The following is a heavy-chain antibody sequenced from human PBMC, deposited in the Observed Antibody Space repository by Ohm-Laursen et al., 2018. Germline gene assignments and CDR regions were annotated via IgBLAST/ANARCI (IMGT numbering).Heavy chain of an antibody. Sequence: SLRLSCAAPGFTFSNAWMSWVRQAPGKGLEWVSYISSSGSTIYYADSVKGRFTISRDNAKNSLYLQMNSLRAEDTAVYYCARDDCSGTSCYFWASVYWGQGTLVTVSS. CDR1: GFTFSNAW. CDR2: ISSSGSTI. J-gene: IGHJ4*02. D-gene: IGHD2-2*01. CDR3: ARDDCSGTSCYFWASVY. V-gene: IGHV3-11*01.